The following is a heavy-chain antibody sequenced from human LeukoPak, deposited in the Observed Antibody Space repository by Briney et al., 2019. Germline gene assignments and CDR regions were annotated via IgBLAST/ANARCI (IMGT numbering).Heavy chain of an antibody. Sequence: GGSLRLSCAASGFTFNTYTMNWVRQAPGKGLEWVSYISGSSGIIDYADSVRGRFTISRDNAKNSLYLQMNSLRAEDTAVYYCARDWPPLGTSSSSQYYFDYWGQGTLVTVSS. CDR2: ISGSSGII. J-gene: IGHJ4*02. CDR1: GFTFNTYT. CDR3: ARDWPPLGTSSSSQYYFDY. D-gene: IGHD6-6*01. V-gene: IGHV3-48*01.